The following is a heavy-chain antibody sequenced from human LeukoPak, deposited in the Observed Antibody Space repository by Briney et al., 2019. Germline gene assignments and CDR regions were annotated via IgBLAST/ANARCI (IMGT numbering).Heavy chain of an antibody. CDR2: INQSGST. Sequence: SETLSLTCAVYGGSFSGYYWSWIRQPPGKGLEWIGEINQSGSTNYNPSLKSRVTISVDTSKNHFSLKLSSVTAADTAVYYCARGPLRYFDWGEYFDYWGQGTLVTVSS. J-gene: IGHJ4*02. CDR1: GGSFSGYY. V-gene: IGHV4-34*01. CDR3: ARGPLRYFDWGEYFDY. D-gene: IGHD3-9*01.